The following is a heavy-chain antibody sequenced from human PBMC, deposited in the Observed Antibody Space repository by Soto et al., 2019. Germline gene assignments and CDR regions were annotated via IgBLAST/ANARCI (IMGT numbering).Heavy chain of an antibody. V-gene: IGHV4-30-4*01. Sequence: SETLSLTCTVSGGSINSGDYYWTWVRQPPGKGLEWIGNIFHSGSTYYTPSLKSRVTISVDTSKNQFSLKLSSVTAADTAVYYCARRYNWNYGWFDPWGQGTLVTVSS. J-gene: IGHJ5*02. D-gene: IGHD1-7*01. CDR3: ARRYNWNYGWFDP. CDR2: IFHSGST. CDR1: GGSINSGDYY.